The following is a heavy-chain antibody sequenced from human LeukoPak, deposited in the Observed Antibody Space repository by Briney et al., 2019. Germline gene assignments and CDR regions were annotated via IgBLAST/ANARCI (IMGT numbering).Heavy chain of an antibody. J-gene: IGHJ5*01. CDR3: ARDTPFGAGYSAYGKSDS. Sequence: GASVKVSCKASGYTFTNYGINWVRQAPGQGLEWMGWISAYNGNTNYEQKFQGRVTMTTDTSTSTAYMELRSLRSDDTAVYYCARDTPFGAGYSAYGKSDSWGQGTLVTVSS. CDR1: GYTFTNYG. D-gene: IGHD5-12*01. V-gene: IGHV1-18*01. CDR2: ISAYNGNT.